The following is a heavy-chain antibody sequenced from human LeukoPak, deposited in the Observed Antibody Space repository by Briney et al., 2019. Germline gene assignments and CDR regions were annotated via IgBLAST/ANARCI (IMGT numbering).Heavy chain of an antibody. CDR1: GFTFSSYW. V-gene: IGHV3-7*01. CDR2: IKQDGSEK. Sequence: GGSLRLSCAASGFTFSSYWMSWVRQAPGKGLEWVANIKQDGSEKYYVDSVKGRFTIYRDNAKNSLYLQMNSLRAEDTAVYYCAAGTTGGWSEPFDYWGQGTLVTVLS. J-gene: IGHJ4*02. D-gene: IGHD6-19*01. CDR3: AAGTTGGWSEPFDY.